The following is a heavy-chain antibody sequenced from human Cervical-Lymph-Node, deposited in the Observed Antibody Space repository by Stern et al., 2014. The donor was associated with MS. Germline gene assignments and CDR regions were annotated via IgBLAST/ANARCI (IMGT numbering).Heavy chain of an antibody. D-gene: IGHD3-16*01. CDR2: IYPGDSDI. CDR3: ARRGGQDY. J-gene: IGHJ4*02. CDR1: GYSFTNYW. V-gene: IGHV5-51*01. Sequence: VQLVESGAEVKKPGESLKISCKGSGYSFTNYWIAWVRQMPGKGLEWMGNIYPGDSDIRYSPSFQGQVTISADRSINPAYLQWSSLRASDTAKYYCARRGGQDYWGQGTLVTVSS.